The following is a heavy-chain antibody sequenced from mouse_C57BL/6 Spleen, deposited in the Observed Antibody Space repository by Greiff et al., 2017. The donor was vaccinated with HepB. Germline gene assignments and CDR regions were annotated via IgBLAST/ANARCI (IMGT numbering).Heavy chain of an antibody. J-gene: IGHJ1*03. Sequence: EVNVVESGGGLVQPGESLKLSCESNEYEFPSHDMSWVRKTPEKRLELVAAINSDGGSTYYPDTMERRFIISRDNTKKTLYLQMSSLRSEDTALYYCARQRLDYYGSRDWYFDVWGTGTTVTVSS. CDR1: EYEFPSHD. CDR2: INSDGGST. V-gene: IGHV5-2*01. CDR3: ARQRLDYYGSRDWYFDV. D-gene: IGHD1-1*01.